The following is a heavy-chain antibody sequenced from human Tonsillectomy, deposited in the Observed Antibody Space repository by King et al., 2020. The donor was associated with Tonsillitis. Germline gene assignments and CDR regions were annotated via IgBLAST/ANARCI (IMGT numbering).Heavy chain of an antibody. Sequence: VQLQQWGAGLLKPSESLALTCAVYGGAFSGYYWTWIRQTPGKGLEWIGEINHNESTTYNPSLKSRVTISVDTSKNQFSLKLSSVTAADTAVYYCAGAFVGFTSPVVYYYYMDVWGKGTTVIVSS. CDR3: AGAFVGFTSPVVYYYYMDV. D-gene: IGHD2-2*01. CDR2: INHNEST. V-gene: IGHV4-34*01. CDR1: GGAFSGYY. J-gene: IGHJ6*03.